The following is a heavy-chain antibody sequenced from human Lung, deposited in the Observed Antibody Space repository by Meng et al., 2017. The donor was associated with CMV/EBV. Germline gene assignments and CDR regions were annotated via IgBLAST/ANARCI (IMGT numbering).Heavy chain of an antibody. V-gene: IGHV3-11*04. J-gene: IGHJ4*02. CDR1: GFTFSDYY. CDR2: ISSSGSTI. Sequence: GESXKISCAASGFTFSDYYMSWIRQAPGKGLEWVSYISSSGSTIYYADSVKGRFTISRDNAKNSLYLQMNSLRAEDTAVYYCASRATGYSSSYIDYWGQGTXVTVSS. D-gene: IGHD6-6*01. CDR3: ASRATGYSSSYIDY.